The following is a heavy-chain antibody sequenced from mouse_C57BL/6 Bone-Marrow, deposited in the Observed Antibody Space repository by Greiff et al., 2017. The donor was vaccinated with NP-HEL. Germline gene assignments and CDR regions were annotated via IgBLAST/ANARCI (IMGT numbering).Heavy chain of an antibody. J-gene: IGHJ3*01. D-gene: IGHD3-2*02. CDR2: IYPRSGNT. V-gene: IGHV1-81*01. Sequence: QVQLQQSGAELARPGASVKLSCKASGYTFTSYGISWVKQRTGQGLEWIGEIYPRSGNTYYYEKFKGTATLTADKASSTAYMELRGLTSEYAAVYFCAREGLSLWFAYWGQGTLVTVSA. CDR3: AREGLSLWFAY. CDR1: GYTFTSYG.